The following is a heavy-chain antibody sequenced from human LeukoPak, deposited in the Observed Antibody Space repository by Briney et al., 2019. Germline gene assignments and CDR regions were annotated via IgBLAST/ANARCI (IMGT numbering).Heavy chain of an antibody. V-gene: IGHV4-59*08. Sequence: SETPSLTCTVSGGSISSYYWSWIRQPPGKGLEWIGYIYYSGSTNYNPSLKSRVTISVDTSKNQFSLKLSSVTAADTAVYYCARHVGGRPNMNWFDPRGQGTLVTVSS. D-gene: IGHD3-16*01. J-gene: IGHJ5*02. CDR2: IYYSGST. CDR3: ARHVGGRPNMNWFDP. CDR1: GGSISSYY.